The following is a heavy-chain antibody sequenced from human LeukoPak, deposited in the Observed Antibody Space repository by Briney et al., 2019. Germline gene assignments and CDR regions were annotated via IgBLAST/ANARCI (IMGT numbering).Heavy chain of an antibody. V-gene: IGHV4-34*01. Sequence: SETLSLTCAVYGGSFSAYYWSWIRQPPGKGLEWIGEINHSGSTNYNPSLKSRVTISGDTSKNQFSLKLSSVTAADTAVYYCARTLRSYYFDYWGQGTLVTVSS. CDR2: INHSGST. J-gene: IGHJ4*02. CDR1: GGSFSAYY. D-gene: IGHD4-17*01. CDR3: ARTLRSYYFDY.